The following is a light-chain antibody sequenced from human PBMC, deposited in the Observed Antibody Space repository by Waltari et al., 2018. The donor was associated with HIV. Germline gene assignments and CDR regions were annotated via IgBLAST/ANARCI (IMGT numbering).Light chain of an antibody. CDR3: QQSHSAPLT. V-gene: IGKV1-39*01. Sequence: DIQMTQSPSSLSASIGDRVTITCRASQSVSNHVNWYQQKPDKAPNLLVYTASKLLPGVPSRFSGSGSGTDFTLSISSLQPEDFATYYCQQSHSAPLTFGQGTRVDIK. J-gene: IGKJ1*01. CDR2: TAS. CDR1: QSVSNH.